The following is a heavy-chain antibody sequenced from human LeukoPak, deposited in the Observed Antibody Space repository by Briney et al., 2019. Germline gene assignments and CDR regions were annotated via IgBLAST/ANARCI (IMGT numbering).Heavy chain of an antibody. V-gene: IGHV4-39*07. CDR3: ARVRGWGSRDAFDI. J-gene: IGHJ3*02. D-gene: IGHD6-19*01. CDR2: IYYSGST. CDR1: GGSINSSSYY. Sequence: SETLSLTCTVSGGSINSSSYYWGWIRQPPGKGLEWIGSIYYSGSTYYNPSLKSRVTISVDKSKNQFSLKLSSVTAADTAVYYCARVRGWGSRDAFDIWGQGTMVTVSS.